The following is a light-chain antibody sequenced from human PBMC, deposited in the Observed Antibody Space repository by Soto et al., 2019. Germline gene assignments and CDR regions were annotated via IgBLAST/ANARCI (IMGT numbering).Light chain of an antibody. CDR3: SAFTGTTYV. J-gene: IGLJ1*01. CDR1: SRDVRGNKY. Sequence: HSVLNHPAPGFRCPGPTITLSLPGNSRDVRGNKYVSWYQHYPGKAPKLMICDVSNRPSGVSNRFSGSKSGNTASLTISGLQAEDEADYYCSAFTGTTYVFGTGTKVTVL. V-gene: IGLV2-14*03. CDR2: DVS.